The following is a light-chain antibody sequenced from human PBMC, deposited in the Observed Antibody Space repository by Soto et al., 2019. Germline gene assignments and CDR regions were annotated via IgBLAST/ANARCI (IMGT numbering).Light chain of an antibody. CDR2: NNN. CDR1: SSHIGTNT. V-gene: IGLV1-44*01. Sequence: QPVLTQPPSASGTPGQRVTISCSGSSSHIGTNTVSWYQQLPATAPKLLIYNNNQRPSGVPDRFSGSKSGNTASLTISGLQAEDEADYYCSSYTSKSSLIFGGGTKVTVL. CDR3: SSYTSKSSLI. J-gene: IGLJ2*01.